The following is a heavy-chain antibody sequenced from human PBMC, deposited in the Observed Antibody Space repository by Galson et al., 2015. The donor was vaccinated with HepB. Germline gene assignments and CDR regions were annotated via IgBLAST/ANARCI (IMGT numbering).Heavy chain of an antibody. Sequence: SLRPSCAASGFTFSSYWMGWVRQPPGKGLEWIGEIYHSGSTNYNPSLKSRVTISVDKSKNQFSLKLSSVTAADTAVYYCARGCFSNKWNYGKKNWFDPWGQGTLVTVSS. CDR1: GFTFSSYW. CDR3: ARGCFSNKWNYGKKNWFDP. V-gene: IGHV4-4*02. CDR2: IYHSGST. J-gene: IGHJ5*02. D-gene: IGHD1-7*01.